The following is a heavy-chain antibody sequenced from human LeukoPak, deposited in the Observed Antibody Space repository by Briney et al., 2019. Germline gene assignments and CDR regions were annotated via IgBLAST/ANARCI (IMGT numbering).Heavy chain of an antibody. CDR3: ARGRGEYYYDSSGLGDAFDI. D-gene: IGHD3-22*01. V-gene: IGHV3-21*01. CDR2: ISSSSSYI. J-gene: IGHJ3*02. Sequence: GGSLRLSCAASGFTFSSYSMNWVRQAPGKGLEWVSFISSSSSYIYYADSVKGRFTISRDNAKNSLYLQMNSLRAEDTAVYYCARGRGEYYYDSSGLGDAFDIWGQGTMVTVSS. CDR1: GFTFSSYS.